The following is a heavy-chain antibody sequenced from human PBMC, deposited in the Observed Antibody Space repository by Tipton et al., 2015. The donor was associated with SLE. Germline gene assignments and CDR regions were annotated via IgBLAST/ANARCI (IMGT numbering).Heavy chain of an antibody. CDR2: IWYDGSNK. J-gene: IGHJ2*01. D-gene: IGHD3-3*01. CDR3: AKGGVGIFGVEYWYFDL. CDR1: GFTFSSYG. V-gene: IGHV3-30*18. Sequence: SLRLSCAASGFTFSSYGMHWVRQAPGKGLEWVAVIWYDGSNKYYADSVKGRFTISRDNSKNTLYLQMNSLRAEDTAMYYCAKGGVGIFGVEYWYFDLWGRGTLVTVSS.